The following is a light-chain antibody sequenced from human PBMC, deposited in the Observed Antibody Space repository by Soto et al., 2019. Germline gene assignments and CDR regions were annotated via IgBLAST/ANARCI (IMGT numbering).Light chain of an antibody. Sequence: QSVLTQPASVSGSPGQSITISCTGTNSDVGSYNLVSWYQQHPGKAPKLMIYEGSKRPSGVSNRFSGSKSGNTASLTISGLQAEDEADYYCCSYAGSSTLYVLGTGTKVTVL. CDR1: NSDVGSYNL. V-gene: IGLV2-23*01. CDR3: CSYAGSSTLYV. CDR2: EGS. J-gene: IGLJ1*01.